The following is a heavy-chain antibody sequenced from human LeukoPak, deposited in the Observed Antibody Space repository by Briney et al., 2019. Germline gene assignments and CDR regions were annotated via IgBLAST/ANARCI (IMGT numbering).Heavy chain of an antibody. Sequence: SETLSLTSTVSGGSISSYYWSWIRQPPGKGLEWIGYIYYSGSTNYNPSLKSRVTISVDTSKNQFSLKLSSVTAADTAVYYCARDSLLGNYFDYWGQGTLVTVSS. CDR3: ARDSLLGNYFDY. CDR1: GGSISSYY. V-gene: IGHV4-59*01. CDR2: IYYSGST. D-gene: IGHD2-15*01. J-gene: IGHJ4*02.